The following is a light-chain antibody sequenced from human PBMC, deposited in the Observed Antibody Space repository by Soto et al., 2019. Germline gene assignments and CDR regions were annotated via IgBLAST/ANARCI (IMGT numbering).Light chain of an antibody. Sequence: DIVMTQSPDSLAVFLGERATIDCKSSQSVFYSSNNRSYLAWYQQKLGQPPKLLIYWASTRESGVPDRFSGSGSGTDFTLTICSLQPEDVAVYYCQQYYSTPPNFGPGTKVHIK. CDR3: QQYYSTPPN. V-gene: IGKV4-1*01. J-gene: IGKJ3*01. CDR1: QSVFYSSNNRSY. CDR2: WAS.